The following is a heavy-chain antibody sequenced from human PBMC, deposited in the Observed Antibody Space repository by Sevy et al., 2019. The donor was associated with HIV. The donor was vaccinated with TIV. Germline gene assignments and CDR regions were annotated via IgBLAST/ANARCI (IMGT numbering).Heavy chain of an antibody. J-gene: IGHJ4*02. D-gene: IGHD1-26*01. CDR3: ARDYGAKHFSRCLPFDY. Sequence: ASVKVACKASGYTFSSYGISWMRQAPGQGLEWMGWISPYNGNTYYSQKFQGRVTMTTDTSTSTAYMELSSLISDDTAVYYCARDYGAKHFSRCLPFDYWAQGALVTVSS. CDR1: GYTFSSYG. CDR2: ISPYNGNT. V-gene: IGHV1-18*01.